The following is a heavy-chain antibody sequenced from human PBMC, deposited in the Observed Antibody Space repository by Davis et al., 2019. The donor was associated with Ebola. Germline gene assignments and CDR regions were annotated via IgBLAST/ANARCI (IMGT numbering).Heavy chain of an antibody. CDR3: AAGGSRGGFDV. CDR1: GYPFTNFG. V-gene: IGHV1-24*01. D-gene: IGHD1-26*01. CDR2: FDPEDNEI. J-gene: IGHJ3*01. Sequence: AASVKVSCKASGYPFTNFGISWVRQAPGQGLAWMGNFDPEDNEIIYAHKFEGRVTMNEDTSTHTDYMELSSLRSDGSAVYYCAAGGSRGGFDVWGQGTMVTVS.